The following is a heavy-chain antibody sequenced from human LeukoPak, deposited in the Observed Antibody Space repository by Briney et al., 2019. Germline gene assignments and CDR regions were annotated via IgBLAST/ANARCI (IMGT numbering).Heavy chain of an antibody. Sequence: GGSLRLSCAASGFTFSSHWLHWVRHAPGEGLVWVSRVSPDGRTTQNAHSVKGRFIISRDNARSTVFLQLNSLRAEDTAVYYCAREINKWFDPWGQGTLVTVSS. CDR1: GFTFSSHW. J-gene: IGHJ5*02. CDR3: AREINKWFDP. CDR2: VSPDGRTT. V-gene: IGHV3-74*03.